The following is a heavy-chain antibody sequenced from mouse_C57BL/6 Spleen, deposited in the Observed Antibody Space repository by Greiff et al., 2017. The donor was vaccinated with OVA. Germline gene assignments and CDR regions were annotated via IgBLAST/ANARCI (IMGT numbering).Heavy chain of an antibody. CDR3: AREGNWDVGFAY. CDR2: ISYDGSN. Sequence: EVQLQQSGPGLVKPSQSLSLTCSVTGYSITSGYYWNWIRQFPGNKLEWMGYISYDGSNNYNPSLKNRISITRDTSKIQFFLKLNSVTTEDTATYYCAREGNWDVGFAYWGQGTLVTVSA. CDR1: GYSITSGYY. J-gene: IGHJ3*01. V-gene: IGHV3-6*01. D-gene: IGHD4-1*01.